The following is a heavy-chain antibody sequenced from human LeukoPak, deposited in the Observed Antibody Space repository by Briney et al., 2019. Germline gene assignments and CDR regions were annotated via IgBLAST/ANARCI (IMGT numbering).Heavy chain of an antibody. CDR1: GGTFSSYA. D-gene: IGHD3-3*01. CDR3: ARDYYDFWSGYYTGPLNWFDP. CDR2: IIPIFGTA. Sequence: SVKVSCKASGGTFSSYAISWVRQAPGQGLEWMGGIIPIFGTANYAQKFQGRVTITADESTSTAYIELSSLRSEDTAVYYCARDYYDFWSGYYTGPLNWFDPWGQGTLVTVSS. J-gene: IGHJ5*02. V-gene: IGHV1-69*01.